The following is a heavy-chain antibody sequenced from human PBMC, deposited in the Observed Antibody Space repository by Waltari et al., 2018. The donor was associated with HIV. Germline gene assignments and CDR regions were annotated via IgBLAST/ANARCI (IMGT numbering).Heavy chain of an antibody. CDR2: IYHSGST. CDR1: GGSISSSNW. Sequence: QVQLQESGPGLVKPSGTLSLTCAVSGGSISSSNWWSWVRQPPGKGLEWIGEIYHSGSTNYNPSLKSRVTISGDKSKNQFSLKLSSVTAADTAVYYCARGGNVEMATIEKKMVDYWYFDLWGRGTLVTVSS. CDR3: ARGGNVEMATIEKKMVDYWYFDL. D-gene: IGHD5-12*01. V-gene: IGHV4-4*02. J-gene: IGHJ2*01.